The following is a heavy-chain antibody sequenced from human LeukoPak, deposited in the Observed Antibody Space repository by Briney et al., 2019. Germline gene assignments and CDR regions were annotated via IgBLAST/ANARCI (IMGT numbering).Heavy chain of an antibody. CDR2: IRASGGST. J-gene: IGHJ4*02. Sequence: PGGSLRLSCAAPGFTFSDYAMSWVRQAPGKGLEWVSAIRASGGSTFYADSVRGRFTISRDNSKNTLDLQMNNLRAEDTAVYYCASSSSGWYNFDYWGQGTLVTVSS. CDR3: ASSSSGWYNFDY. D-gene: IGHD6-19*01. V-gene: IGHV3-23*01. CDR1: GFTFSDYA.